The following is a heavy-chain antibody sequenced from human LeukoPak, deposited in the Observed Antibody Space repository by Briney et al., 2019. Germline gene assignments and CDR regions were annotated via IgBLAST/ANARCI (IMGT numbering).Heavy chain of an antibody. CDR3: ASGAWYCDFWSGLDV. V-gene: IGHV3-30-3*01. J-gene: IGHJ6*02. D-gene: IGHD3-3*01. Sequence: GRSLRLSCAASGFAFSSYAMHWVRQAPGKGLEWVAVISYDGSNKYYADSVKGRFTISRDNSKNTLYLQMNSLRAEDTAVYYCASGAWYCDFWSGLDVWGQGTTVTVSS. CDR1: GFAFSSYA. CDR2: ISYDGSNK.